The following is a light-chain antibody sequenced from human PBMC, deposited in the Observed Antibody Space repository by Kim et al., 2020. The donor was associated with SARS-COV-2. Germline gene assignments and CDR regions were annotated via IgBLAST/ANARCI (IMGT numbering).Light chain of an antibody. V-gene: IGLV4-69*01. CDR2: LNSDGSH. CDR3: QTWGTVV. CDR1: SGHSSYA. Sequence: LGASVKLTCTLSSGHSSYAIAWHQQQPGKGPRYLMKLNSDGSHSKGDGIPDRFSGSSSGAERYLTISSLQSEDEADYYCQTWGTVVFGGGTQLTVL. J-gene: IGLJ2*01.